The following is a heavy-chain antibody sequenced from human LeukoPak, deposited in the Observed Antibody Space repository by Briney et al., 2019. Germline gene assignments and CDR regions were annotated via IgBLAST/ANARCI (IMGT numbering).Heavy chain of an antibody. Sequence: SVKVSCKASGGTFSSYAISWMRQAPGQGLEWMGGIIPIFGTANYAQKFQGRVTITTDESTSTAYMELSSLRSEDTAVSYCARESRAGKQWLVLGRHWFDPWGQGTLVTVSS. CDR1: GGTFSSYA. CDR3: ARESRAGKQWLVLGRHWFDP. J-gene: IGHJ5*02. V-gene: IGHV1-69*05. CDR2: IIPIFGTA. D-gene: IGHD6-19*01.